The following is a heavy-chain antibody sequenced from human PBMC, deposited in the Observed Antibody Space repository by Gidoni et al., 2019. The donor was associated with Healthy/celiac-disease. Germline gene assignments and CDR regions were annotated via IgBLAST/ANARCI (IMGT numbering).Heavy chain of an antibody. CDR1: GYSFTSYW. V-gene: IGHV5-10-1*01. Sequence: EVQLVQSGAEVKKPGESLRISCKGSGYSFTSYWISWVRQMPGKGLEWMGRIDPSDSYTNYSPSFQGHVTISADKSISTAYLQWSSLKAADTARYYLATQTTVVTQGDAFDIWGQGTMVTVSS. CDR2: IDPSDSYT. J-gene: IGHJ3*02. D-gene: IGHD4-17*01. CDR3: ATQTTVVTQGDAFDI.